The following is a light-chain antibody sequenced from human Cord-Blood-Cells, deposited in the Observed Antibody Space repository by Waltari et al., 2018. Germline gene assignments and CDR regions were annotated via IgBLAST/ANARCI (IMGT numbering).Light chain of an antibody. CDR2: GKN. J-gene: IGLJ1*01. CDR1: SLRSYY. Sequence: SSELTQDPAVSVALGQTVRITCQGDSLRSYYASWYQQKPGQAPVLVIYGKNTRPSVIPDRFSGSSSGNTASLTITGAQAEDEADYYCNSRDSSGNHLVFGTGTKVTVL. V-gene: IGLV3-19*01. CDR3: NSRDSSGNHLV.